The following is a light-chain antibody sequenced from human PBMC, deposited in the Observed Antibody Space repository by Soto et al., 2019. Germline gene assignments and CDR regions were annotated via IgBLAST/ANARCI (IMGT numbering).Light chain of an antibody. V-gene: IGKV1-9*01. CDR1: QGISSY. CDR2: AAS. J-gene: IGKJ5*01. CDR3: QQLNSYPIT. Sequence: DIQWTQSPSFLCASVGHRVTITCRASQGISSYLAWYQQKPAKAPKLLIYAASTLQSGVPSRFSGSGSGTAVTLTISSLQPEDFATYYCQQLNSYPITFGQGTRLEI.